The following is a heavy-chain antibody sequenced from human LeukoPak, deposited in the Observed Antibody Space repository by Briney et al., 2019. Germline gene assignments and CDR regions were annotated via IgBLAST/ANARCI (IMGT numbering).Heavy chain of an antibody. CDR1: GISLSNNA. CDR2: ISERGGST. J-gene: IGHJ4*02. Sequence: PGGSLRLSCVVSGISLSNNAMTWVRQAPGKGLEWVSYISERGGSTTYADSVKGRFTISRDTSLNALYLQMASLRAEDTAVYFCAKRGIVIRGILVIGYHQEAYHYDFWGQGVLVTVSS. D-gene: IGHD3-10*01. CDR3: AKRGIVIRGILVIGYHQEAYHYDF. V-gene: IGHV3-23*01.